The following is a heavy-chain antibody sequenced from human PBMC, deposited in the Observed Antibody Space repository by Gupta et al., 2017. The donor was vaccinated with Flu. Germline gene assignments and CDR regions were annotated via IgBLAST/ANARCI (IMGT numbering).Heavy chain of an antibody. CDR3: ARGAYCNNTICSGWGDV. V-gene: IGHV3-48*03. CDR2: MSSLGESI. CDR1: GFTSSHYQ. D-gene: IGHD2-2*01. Sequence: EQLVQSGGGLVQPGGSLRLSCTASGFTSSHYQMNWVRQAPGKGLEWISYMSSLGESIHYAESVKGRFTMSRNKAEKSVYLQMHALRVEDAAVYYCARGAYCNNTICSGWGDVWGQGTTVTVSS. J-gene: IGHJ6*02.